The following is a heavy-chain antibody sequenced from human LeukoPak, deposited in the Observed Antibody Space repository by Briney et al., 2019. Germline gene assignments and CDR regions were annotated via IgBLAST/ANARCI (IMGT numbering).Heavy chain of an antibody. D-gene: IGHD6-6*01. CDR2: IQPSGSEK. Sequence: GGSLRLSCAASGFTFRSYWMTWVRQAPGKGLEWVANIQPSGSEKNYADSVKGRFTISRDNAKNTLYLQMNSLRAEDTAVYYCARSGGSSSLGYWGQGTLVTVSS. J-gene: IGHJ4*02. CDR1: GFTFRSYW. V-gene: IGHV3-7*01. CDR3: ARSGGSSSLGY.